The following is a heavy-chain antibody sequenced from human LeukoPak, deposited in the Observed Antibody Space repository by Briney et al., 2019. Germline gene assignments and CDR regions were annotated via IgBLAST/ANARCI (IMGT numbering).Heavy chain of an antibody. CDR1: GDSISTSSSY. V-gene: IGHV4-39*07. CDR3: ARAFEEGYHNYDSSGYPTYYFDY. Sequence: SETLSLTCTVSGDSISTSSSYWGWIRQPPGEGLEWIGSIYYSGSTYYNPSLKSRVTISVDTSKNQFSLKLSSVTAADTAVYYCARAFEEGYHNYDSSGYPTYYFDYWGQGTLVTVSS. J-gene: IGHJ4*02. D-gene: IGHD3-22*01. CDR2: IYYSGST.